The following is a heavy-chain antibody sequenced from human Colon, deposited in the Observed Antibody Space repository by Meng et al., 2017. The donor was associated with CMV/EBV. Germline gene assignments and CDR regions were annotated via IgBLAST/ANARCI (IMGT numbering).Heavy chain of an antibody. D-gene: IGHD3-16*01. Sequence: LKISCTVSRFSFSDFWMNWVRQAPGKGLEWVANIKADGSETYYADSVKGRFIISRDNAKNSLYLQMNSLRVEDTAVYFCVRGHYDGAWGHGTLVTVSS. V-gene: IGHV3-7*04. J-gene: IGHJ4*03. CDR3: VRGHYDGA. CDR2: IKADGSET. CDR1: RFSFSDFW.